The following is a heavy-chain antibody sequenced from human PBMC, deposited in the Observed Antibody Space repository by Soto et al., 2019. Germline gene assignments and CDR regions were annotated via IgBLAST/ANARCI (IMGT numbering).Heavy chain of an antibody. D-gene: IGHD2-2*02. V-gene: IGHV3-66*01. CDR1: GFTVSSNY. Sequence: PGGSLRLSCAASGFTVSSNYMSWVRQAPGKGLEWVSVIYSGGSTYYADSVKGRFTISRDNSKNTLYLQMNSLRAEDTAVYYCARGLYCSSTSCYNYWGQGTLVTAPQ. CDR2: IYSGGST. CDR3: ARGLYCSSTSCYNY. J-gene: IGHJ4*02.